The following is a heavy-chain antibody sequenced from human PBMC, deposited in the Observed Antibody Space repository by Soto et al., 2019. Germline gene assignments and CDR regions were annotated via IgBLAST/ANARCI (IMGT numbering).Heavy chain of an antibody. CDR1: GYTFTSYD. J-gene: IGHJ5*02. V-gene: IGHV1-18*01. D-gene: IGHD2-15*01. CDR2: ISTYNGNT. CDR3: ARGFRVAATRWWFDP. Sequence: QVQLVQSGAEVKKPGASVKVSCKASGYTFTSYDMSWVRQAPGQGLEWMGWISTYNGNTNYAQKLQGRVTMTTDTATSTAYMELRSLRSDDTAVYYCARGFRVAATRWWFDPWGQGTLVTVSS.